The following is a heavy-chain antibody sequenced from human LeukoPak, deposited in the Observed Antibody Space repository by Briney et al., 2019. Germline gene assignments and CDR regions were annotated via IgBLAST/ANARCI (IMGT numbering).Heavy chain of an antibody. CDR1: GGSGSSYS. J-gene: IGHJ3*02. Sequence: SQTLSLTGTVAGGSGSSYSWSWIGPRPQLRLLWIGYIYYSGSTNYNPSLKSRVTISVDTSKNQFSLKLSSVTAADTAVYYCARGSVGDDAFDIWGQGTMVTVSS. D-gene: IGHD2-15*01. CDR3: ARGSVGDDAFDI. V-gene: IGHV4-59*02. CDR2: IYYSGST.